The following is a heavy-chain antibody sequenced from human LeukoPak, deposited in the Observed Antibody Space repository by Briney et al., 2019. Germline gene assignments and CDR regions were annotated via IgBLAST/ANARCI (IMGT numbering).Heavy chain of an antibody. V-gene: IGHV4-59*01. Sequence: PSETLSLTCTVSGGSISSYYWSWIRQPPGKGLEWIGYIYYSGSTNYNPSLKSRVTISVDTSKNQFSLKLSSVTAADTAVYYCARMGETCSGCQKGYYYYYGMDVWGQGTTVTVSS. D-gene: IGHD6-19*01. J-gene: IGHJ6*02. CDR1: GGSISSYY. CDR3: ARMGETCSGCQKGYYYYYGMDV. CDR2: IYYSGST.